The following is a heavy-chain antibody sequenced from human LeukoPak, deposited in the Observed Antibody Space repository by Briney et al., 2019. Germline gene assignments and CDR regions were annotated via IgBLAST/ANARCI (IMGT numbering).Heavy chain of an antibody. J-gene: IGHJ4*02. Sequence: GASVKVSCRVSGYTLTELSMHWVRQAPGKGLEWMGGFDPEDGETIYAQKFQGRVTMTEDTSTDTAYMELSSLRSEDTAVYYCATANGAVAGNFDYWGQGTLVTVSS. CDR3: ATANGAVAGNFDY. D-gene: IGHD6-19*01. V-gene: IGHV1-24*01. CDR2: FDPEDGET. CDR1: GYTLTELS.